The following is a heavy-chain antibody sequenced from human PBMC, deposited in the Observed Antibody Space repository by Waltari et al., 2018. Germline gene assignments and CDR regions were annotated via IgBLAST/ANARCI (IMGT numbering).Heavy chain of an antibody. CDR2: INYDGSAQ. V-gene: IGHV3-7*03. CDR3: ARGSAYYVRVWDL. CDR1: GSDFRSTW. J-gene: IGHJ4*02. Sequence: EDLVESGGDLARPGGSVRLSCAAVGSDFRSTWMRWVRQAPGKGLEWVANINYDGSAQWYEDSVSGRLTVSRDNAKNSLYLEMNNVRVDDTAVYYCARGSAYYVRVWDLWGPGTLVTVSS. D-gene: IGHD3-16*01.